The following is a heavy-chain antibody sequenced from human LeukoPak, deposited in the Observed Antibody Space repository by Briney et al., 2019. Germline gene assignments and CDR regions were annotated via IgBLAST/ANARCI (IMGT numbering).Heavy chain of an antibody. J-gene: IGHJ4*02. CDR1: GFTFSDYC. CDR2: ISSSGSTI. Sequence: NPGGSLRLSCAASGFTFSDYCMSWILQAPGKGLEWVSYISSSGSTIYYADSVKGRFTISRDNAKNSLYLQMNSLRAEDTAVYYCARDPGPGYFDYWGQGTLVTVSS. CDR3: ARDPGPGYFDY. V-gene: IGHV3-11*01.